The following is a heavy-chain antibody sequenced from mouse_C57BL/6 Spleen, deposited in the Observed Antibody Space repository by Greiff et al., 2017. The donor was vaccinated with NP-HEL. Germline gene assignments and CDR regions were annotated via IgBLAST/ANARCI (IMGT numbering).Heavy chain of an antibody. CDR2: IHPNSGST. V-gene: IGHV1-64*01. J-gene: IGHJ3*01. Sequence: QVQLQQPGAELVKPGASVKLSCKASGYTFTSYWMHWVKQRPGQGLEWIGMIHPNSGSTNYNEKFKSKATLTVDKSSSTAYMQLSSLTSEDSAVYYCATSYGNPGGFAYWGQGTLVTVSA. CDR3: ATSYGNPGGFAY. D-gene: IGHD2-1*01. CDR1: GYTFTSYW.